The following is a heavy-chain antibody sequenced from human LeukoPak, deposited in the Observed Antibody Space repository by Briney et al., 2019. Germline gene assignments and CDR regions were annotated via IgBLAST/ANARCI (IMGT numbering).Heavy chain of an antibody. CDR2: ISGSGGST. CDR1: GFTFSSYA. V-gene: IGHV3-23*01. CDR3: AKDGLQFSEWLPPLGY. Sequence: GGSLRLSCAASGFTFSSYAMSWVRQAPGKGLEWVSAISGSGGSTYYADSVKGRFTISGDNSKNTLYLQMNSLRAEDTAVYYCAKDGLQFSEWLPPLGYWGQGTLVTVSS. J-gene: IGHJ4*02. D-gene: IGHD3-3*01.